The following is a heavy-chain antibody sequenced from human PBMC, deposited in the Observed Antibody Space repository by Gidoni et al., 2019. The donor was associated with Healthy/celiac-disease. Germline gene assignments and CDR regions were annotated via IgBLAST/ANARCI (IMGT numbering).Heavy chain of an antibody. V-gene: IGHV3-33*01. Sequence: QVQLVESGGGVVQPGRSLRLSCAASGFTFISYGMHWVRQAPGKGLEWVAVIWYDGSNKYYADSVKGRFTISRDNSKNTLYLQMNSLRAEDTAVYYCARDASGVPYYYGMDVWGQGTTVTVSS. CDR1: GFTFISYG. CDR2: IWYDGSNK. CDR3: ARDASGVPYYYGMDV. D-gene: IGHD1-26*01. J-gene: IGHJ6*02.